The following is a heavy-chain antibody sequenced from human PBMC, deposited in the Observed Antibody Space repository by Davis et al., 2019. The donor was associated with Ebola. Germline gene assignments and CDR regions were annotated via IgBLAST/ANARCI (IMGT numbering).Heavy chain of an antibody. Sequence: AASVKVSCKASGGTFSSYAISWVRQAPGQGLEWMGGIIPIFGTANYAQKFQGRVTMTRDTSTSTVYMELSSLRSEDTAVYYCSGSYRGFDYWGQGTLVTVSS. CDR1: GGTFSSYA. D-gene: IGHD1-26*01. CDR2: IIPIFGTA. V-gene: IGHV1-69*05. CDR3: SGSYRGFDY. J-gene: IGHJ4*02.